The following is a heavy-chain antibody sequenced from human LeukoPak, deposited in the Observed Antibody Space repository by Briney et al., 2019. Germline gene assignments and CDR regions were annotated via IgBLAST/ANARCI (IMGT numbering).Heavy chain of an antibody. V-gene: IGHV3-21*01. D-gene: IGHD2/OR15-2a*01. CDR3: ARLNRLSWFDS. CDR2: ISSHLDYI. Sequence: PGGSLRLSCAASGFIFTDYSMNWVRQAPGKGPEWVSSISSHLDYIYYADTVKGRFTISRDNSKKSLYLQMDSLRVEDTAVYYCARLNRLSWFDSWGQGTLVTVSS. J-gene: IGHJ5*01. CDR1: GFIFTDYS.